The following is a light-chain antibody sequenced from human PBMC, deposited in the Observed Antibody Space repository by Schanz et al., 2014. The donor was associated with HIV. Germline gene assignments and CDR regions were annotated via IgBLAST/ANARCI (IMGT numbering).Light chain of an antibody. Sequence: QSALTQPASVSGSPGQSITISCTGTSSDVGGYNYVSWYQQHPGKAPKLMIYDVSNRPSGVPDRFSGSKSGNTASLTVSGLQAEDEADYYCCSYAGRSTVVFGGGTKLTVL. CDR1: SSDVGGYNY. CDR2: DVS. V-gene: IGLV2-14*01. J-gene: IGLJ3*02. CDR3: CSYAGRSTVV.